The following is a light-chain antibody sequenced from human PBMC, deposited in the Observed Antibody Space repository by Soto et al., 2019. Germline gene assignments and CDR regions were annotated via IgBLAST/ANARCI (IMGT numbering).Light chain of an antibody. CDR2: AAY. V-gene: IGKV1-12*01. J-gene: IGKJ2*01. Sequence: IQMTQSPSYMSASVGDRVTITCRASQPINDWLAWYQQRPGKAPRLLIYAAYSLQSGVPSRFSGGGSGTDFTLTISSLQPEDFATYYCQQHTFGQGTKLEIK. CDR1: QPINDW. CDR3: QQHT.